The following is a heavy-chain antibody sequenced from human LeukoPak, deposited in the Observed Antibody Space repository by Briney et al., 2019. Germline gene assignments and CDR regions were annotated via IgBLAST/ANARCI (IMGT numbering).Heavy chain of an antibody. CDR3: AKDRGYDSPRHFDY. CDR1: GFTFNDAW. CDR2: ISGSGGST. V-gene: IGHV3-23*01. J-gene: IGHJ4*02. D-gene: IGHD5-12*01. Sequence: GGSLRLSCAASGFTFNDAWMNWVRQAPGKGLEWVSGISGSGGSTYYADSVKGRFTISRDNSKNTLYLQMNSLRVEDTAAYYCAKDRGYDSPRHFDYWGQGTLVTVSS.